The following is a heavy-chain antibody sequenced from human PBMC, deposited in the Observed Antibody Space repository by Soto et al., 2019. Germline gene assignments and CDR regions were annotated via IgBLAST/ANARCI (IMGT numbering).Heavy chain of an antibody. D-gene: IGHD3-3*01. CDR1: GYSFTNYG. Sequence: QVQLVQSGGEVKKPGASVKVSCKASGYSFTNYGINWVRQAPGQGFEWMGWISNYNGNSKYAEDVQDRITMTTDPFTNITYMELRSLRSDDTAVYFCARGLYHDFPAPWYGMDVWGQGTTVTVSS. J-gene: IGHJ6*02. CDR3: ARGLYHDFPAPWYGMDV. V-gene: IGHV1-18*01. CDR2: ISNYNGNS.